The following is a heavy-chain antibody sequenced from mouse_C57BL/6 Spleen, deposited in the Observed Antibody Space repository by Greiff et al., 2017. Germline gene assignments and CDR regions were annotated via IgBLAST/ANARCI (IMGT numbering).Heavy chain of an antibody. CDR2: IYPGDGDT. V-gene: IGHV1-82*01. D-gene: IGHD1-1*01. CDR1: GYAFSSSW. CDR3: ASQDDYYGSSYEDFDV. Sequence: HVQLQQSGPELVKPGASVKISCKASGYAFSSSWMNWVKQRPGKGLEWIGRIYPGDGDTNYNGKFKGKATLTPDKSSSTAYMQLSSLTSEDSAVYFCASQDDYYGSSYEDFDVWGTGTTVTVSS. J-gene: IGHJ1*03.